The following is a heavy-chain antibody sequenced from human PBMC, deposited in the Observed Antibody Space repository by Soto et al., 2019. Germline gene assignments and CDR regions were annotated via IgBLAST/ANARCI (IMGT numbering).Heavy chain of an antibody. J-gene: IGHJ4*02. V-gene: IGHV3-23*01. CDR1: GFTFSTSG. Sequence: GGSLRLSCAASGFTFSTSGMHWVRQAPGKGLEWVSAISGSGGSTYYADSVKGRFTISRDDSKNTLYLQMNSLRAEDTAVYYCAKDRYYYDSSGYFSYWGQGTLVTVSS. D-gene: IGHD3-22*01. CDR3: AKDRYYYDSSGYFSY. CDR2: ISGSGGST.